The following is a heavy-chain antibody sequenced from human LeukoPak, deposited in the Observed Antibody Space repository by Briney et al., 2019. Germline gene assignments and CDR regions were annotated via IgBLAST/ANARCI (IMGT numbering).Heavy chain of an antibody. CDR1: GGSFSGYY. J-gene: IGHJ4*02. V-gene: IGHV4-34*01. Sequence: SETLSLTCAVYGGSFSGYYWSWIRQPPGKGLEWIGEINHSGSTNYNPSLKSRVTISVDTSKNQFSLKLSSVTAADTAVYYCARGRYDFWSGYLSAVGTGTNFDYWGQGTLVTVSS. D-gene: IGHD3-3*01. CDR3: ARGRYDFWSGYLSAVGTGTNFDY. CDR2: INHSGST.